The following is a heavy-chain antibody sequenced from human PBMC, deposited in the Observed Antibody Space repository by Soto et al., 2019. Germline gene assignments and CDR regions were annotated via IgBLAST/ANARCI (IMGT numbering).Heavy chain of an antibody. Sequence: GASVKVSCKASGYTFTSYYMHWVRQAPGQGLEWMGIINPSGGSTSYAQKFQGRVTMTRDTSTSTVYMELSSLRSEDTAVYYCARDLLGITGTMYYYYGMDVWGQGTTVTVSS. D-gene: IGHD1-7*01. V-gene: IGHV1-46*01. J-gene: IGHJ6*02. CDR1: GYTFTSYY. CDR3: ARDLLGITGTMYYYYGMDV. CDR2: INPSGGST.